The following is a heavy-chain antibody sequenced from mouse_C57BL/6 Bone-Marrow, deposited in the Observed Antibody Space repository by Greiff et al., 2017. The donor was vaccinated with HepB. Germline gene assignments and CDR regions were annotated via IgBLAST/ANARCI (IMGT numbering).Heavy chain of an antibody. V-gene: IGHV2-4*01. Sequence: QVQLQQPGPGLVQPSQSLSITCTVSGFSLTSYGVHWVRQPPGKGLEWLGVIWSGGSTDYNAAFISRLSISKDNSKSQVFFKMNSLQADDTAIYYCAKTVTTDWYFDVWGTGTTVTVSS. CDR3: AKTVTTDWYFDV. CDR2: IWSGGST. CDR1: GFSLTSYG. D-gene: IGHD1-1*01. J-gene: IGHJ1*03.